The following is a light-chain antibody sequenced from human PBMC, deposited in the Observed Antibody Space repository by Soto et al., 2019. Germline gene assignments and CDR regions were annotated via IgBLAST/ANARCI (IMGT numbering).Light chain of an antibody. J-gene: IGLJ2*01. Sequence: QSALTQPPSVSGAPGQSVSISCTGTNTYVGGYDYFSWYQQYPGKPPKLIISDVNKRASGVPDRFSGSKSGVTASLTISGLQADDEADYFCGSYAGRSTIVVFGGGTKLTVL. CDR1: NTYVGGYDY. V-gene: IGLV2-11*01. CDR2: DVN. CDR3: GSYAGRSTIVV.